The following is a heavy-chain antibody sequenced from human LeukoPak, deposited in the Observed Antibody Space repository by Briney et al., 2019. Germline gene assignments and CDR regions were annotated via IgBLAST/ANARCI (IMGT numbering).Heavy chain of an antibody. D-gene: IGHD6-13*01. CDR1: GFTFSSYG. Sequence: GGSLRLSCAASGFTFSSYGMHWVRQAPGKGLEWVAFIRYDGSNKYYADSVKGRFTISRDNSKNTLYLQMNSLRAEDTAVYYCAKDPAHSSSWYGDWFDPWGQGTLVTVSS. V-gene: IGHV3-30*02. CDR3: AKDPAHSSSWYGDWFDP. CDR2: IRYDGSNK. J-gene: IGHJ5*02.